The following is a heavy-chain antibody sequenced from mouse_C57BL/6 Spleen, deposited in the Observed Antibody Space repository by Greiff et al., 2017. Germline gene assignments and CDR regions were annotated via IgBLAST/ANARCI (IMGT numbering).Heavy chain of an antibody. D-gene: IGHD2-3*01. J-gene: IGHJ4*01. CDR1: GFTFSSYA. CDR3: AREGLDGYSFYAMDY. V-gene: IGHV5-4*01. Sequence: EVKLMESGGGLVKPGGSLKLSCAASGFTFSSYAMSWVRQTPEKRLEWVATISDGGSYTYYPDNVKGRFTISRDNAKNNLYLQMSHLKSEDTAMYYCAREGLDGYSFYAMDYWGQGTSVTVSS. CDR2: ISDGGSYT.